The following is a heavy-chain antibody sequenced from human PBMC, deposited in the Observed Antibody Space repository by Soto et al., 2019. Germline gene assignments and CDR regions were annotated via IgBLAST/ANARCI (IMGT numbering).Heavy chain of an antibody. Sequence: SETLSLTCTVSGGSISSYYWSWIRQPPGKGLEWIGYIYYSGSTNYNPSLKSRVTISVDTSKNQFSLKLSYVTAADTAVYYCAIVADFWSAYNWLDPWGPGTMVTVYS. V-gene: IGHV4-59*01. J-gene: IGHJ5*02. CDR3: AIVADFWSAYNWLDP. D-gene: IGHD3-3*01. CDR1: GGSISSYY. CDR2: IYYSGST.